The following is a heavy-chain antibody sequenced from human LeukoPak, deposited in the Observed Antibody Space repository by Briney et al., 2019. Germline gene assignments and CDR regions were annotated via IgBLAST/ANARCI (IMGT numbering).Heavy chain of an antibody. D-gene: IGHD5-18*01. CDR1: GFTFSSYW. Sequence: QPGGSLRLSCAASGFTFSSYWMHWVRQAPGKGLVWVSRINTDGSSTTYADSVKGRFTISRDNAENTLYLQMNSLRAEDTAVYYCAREHVGYTYGLWGQGTLVTVSS. CDR3: AREHVGYTYGL. V-gene: IGHV3-74*01. CDR2: INTDGSST. J-gene: IGHJ4*02.